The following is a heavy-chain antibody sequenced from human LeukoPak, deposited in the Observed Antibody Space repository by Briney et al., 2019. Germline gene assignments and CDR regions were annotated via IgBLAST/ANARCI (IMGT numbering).Heavy chain of an antibody. CDR1: GYTFTGYY. CDR2: INPNSGGT. Sequence: ASVKVSCKASGYTFTGYYMHWVRQAPGQGLEWMGWINPNSGGTNYAQKFQGRVTMTRDTSISTAYMELSRLRSDDTAMFYCATYAGTSSKYFQYWGQGTLVTVSS. D-gene: IGHD3-10*01. J-gene: IGHJ1*01. V-gene: IGHV1-2*02. CDR3: ATYAGTSSKYFQY.